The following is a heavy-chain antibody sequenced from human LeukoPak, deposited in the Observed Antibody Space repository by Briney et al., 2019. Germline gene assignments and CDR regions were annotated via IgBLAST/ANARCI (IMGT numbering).Heavy chain of an antibody. J-gene: IGHJ4*02. CDR1: GFTFSSYS. Sequence: GGSLRLSCAASGFTFSSYSMNWVRQAPGKGLEWVSSISSSSSYIYYADSVKGRFTISRDNAKNSLYLQMNSLRAEDTAVYYCARSFLSIAAAATDYWGQGTLVTVSS. V-gene: IGHV3-21*01. CDR2: ISSSSSYI. D-gene: IGHD6-13*01. CDR3: ARSFLSIAAAATDY.